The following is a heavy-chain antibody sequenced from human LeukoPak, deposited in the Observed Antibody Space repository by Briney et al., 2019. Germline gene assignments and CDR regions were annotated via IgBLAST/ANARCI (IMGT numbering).Heavy chain of an antibody. V-gene: IGHV4-59*01. CDR2: IYYSGST. J-gene: IGHJ4*02. CDR1: GGSISNYY. CDR3: ARGFDSKSSYFDY. D-gene: IGHD5-12*01. Sequence: SATLPLTCTVSGGSISNYYMNWIRQPPGKGLEWIGYIYYSGSTKYNPSLNSRVTISLNTSKNQFSLKLRSVTAADTAVYCCARGFDSKSSYFDYGGQGTLVTVSS.